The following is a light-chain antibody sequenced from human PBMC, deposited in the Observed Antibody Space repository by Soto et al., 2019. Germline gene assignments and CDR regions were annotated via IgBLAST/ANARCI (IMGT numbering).Light chain of an antibody. Sequence: EIVLTQSPGTLSLSPGERATLSCRASQSVSSSHLAWYQHKPGQAPRLLIYGASTRATGIPPRFSGSGSGTDFTLTISSLEPEDSAVYYCQQRHMWPITFGQGTRLEIK. J-gene: IGKJ5*01. CDR3: QQRHMWPIT. CDR1: QSVSSSH. V-gene: IGKV3D-20*02. CDR2: GAS.